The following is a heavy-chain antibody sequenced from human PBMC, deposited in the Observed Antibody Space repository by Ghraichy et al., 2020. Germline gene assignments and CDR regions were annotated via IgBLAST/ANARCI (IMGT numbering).Heavy chain of an antibody. Sequence: GGSLRLSCAASGFTFSSYAMSWVRQAPGKGLEWVSGISGTGGSTYYADSVKGRFTISRDNSKNTLYLQMSSLRAEDTAVYYCAKGRVVAAIVIFDYWGQGTLVTVSS. J-gene: IGHJ4*02. CDR1: GFTFSSYA. D-gene: IGHD2-2*01. CDR3: AKGRVVAAIVIFDY. CDR2: ISGTGGST. V-gene: IGHV3-23*01.